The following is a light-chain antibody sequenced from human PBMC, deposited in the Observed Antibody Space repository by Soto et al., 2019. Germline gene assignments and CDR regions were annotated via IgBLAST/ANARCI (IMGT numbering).Light chain of an antibody. CDR1: QCVSRSY. J-gene: IGKJ4*01. V-gene: IGKV3-20*01. Sequence: EIVLTQSPGTLSLSPGERATLSSRASQCVSRSYLAWYQQKPGQAPRLLIYGASIRATGIPDRSAGSEAGTHSTVIISVQDPDPLALSYRQAVGTTLLATFGGATKAEI. CDR3: QAVGTTLLAT. CDR2: GAS.